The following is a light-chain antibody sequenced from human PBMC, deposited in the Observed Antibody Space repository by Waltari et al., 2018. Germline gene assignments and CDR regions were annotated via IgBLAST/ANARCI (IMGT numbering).Light chain of an antibody. V-gene: IGKV1-33*01. CDR2: DAY. Sequence: DIQMTQSPSSLSASVGYRVTITCQASQDMSNNLNWYQQKPGKAPKPLIYDAYNLETGVPSMFSGSRSGTDFTFTISSLQPEDIATYYCQQYDNLSFTFGPGTKVDI. CDR1: QDMSNN. CDR3: QQYDNLSFT. J-gene: IGKJ3*01.